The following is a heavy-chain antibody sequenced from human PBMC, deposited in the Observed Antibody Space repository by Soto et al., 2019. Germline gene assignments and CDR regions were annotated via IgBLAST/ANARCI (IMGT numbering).Heavy chain of an antibody. Sequence: GGSLRLSCAASGFTFSSYWMSWVRQAPGKGLEWVANIKQDGSEKYYVDSVKGRFTISSDNAKNSLYLQMNSLRAEDTAVYYCARDRVTIFGVVKPKIYYYGMDVWGQGTTVTVSS. CDR3: ARDRVTIFGVVKPKIYYYGMDV. J-gene: IGHJ6*02. V-gene: IGHV3-7*05. CDR2: IKQDGSEK. CDR1: GFTFSSYW. D-gene: IGHD3-3*01.